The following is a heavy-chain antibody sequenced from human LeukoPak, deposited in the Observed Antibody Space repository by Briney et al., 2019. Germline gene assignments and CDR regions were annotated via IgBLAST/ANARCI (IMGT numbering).Heavy chain of an antibody. D-gene: IGHD3-10*01. J-gene: IGHJ4*02. V-gene: IGHV1-8*01. CDR2: MNPNSGNT. Sequence: ASVKVSCKASGYTFTSYDINWVRQATGQGLEWMGWMNPNSGNTGYAQKFQGRVTMTRYTSISTAYMELSSLRSEDTAVYYCARVLRGYYGSGSYYPAGYWGQGTLVTVSS. CDR1: GYTFTSYD. CDR3: ARVLRGYYGSGSYYPAGY.